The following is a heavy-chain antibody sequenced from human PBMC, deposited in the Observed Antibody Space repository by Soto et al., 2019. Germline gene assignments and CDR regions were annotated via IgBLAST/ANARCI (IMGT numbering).Heavy chain of an antibody. CDR3: ARMVATLIDP. CDR1: GGSISSYY. V-gene: IGHV4-59*01. J-gene: IGHJ5*02. Sequence: PSETLSLTCTVSGGSISSYYWSWIRQPPGKGLEWIGYIYYSGSTNYNPSLKSRVTISVDTSKNQFSLKLSSVTAADTAVYYCARMVATLIDPWGQGTLVTVSS. D-gene: IGHD5-12*01. CDR2: IYYSGST.